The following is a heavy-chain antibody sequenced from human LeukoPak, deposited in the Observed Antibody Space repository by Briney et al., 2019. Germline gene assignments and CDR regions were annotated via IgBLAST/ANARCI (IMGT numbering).Heavy chain of an antibody. Sequence: ASVNLSFTASGYTFTSYGVSWVRHAPGQGLEWMGWISTYTGDTNYAQKLQGRLTMTTDTSASTAFMELRSLTADDTAVYYCTRATIPAAGIDYWGQGTLVTVSS. CDR1: GYTFTSYG. J-gene: IGHJ4*02. CDR3: TRATIPAAGIDY. D-gene: IGHD6-13*01. V-gene: IGHV1-18*01. CDR2: ISTYTGDT.